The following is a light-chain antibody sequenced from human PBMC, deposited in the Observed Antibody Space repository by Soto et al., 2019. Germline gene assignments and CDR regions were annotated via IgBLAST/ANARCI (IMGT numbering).Light chain of an antibody. CDR2: AAS. CDR3: QQLYSSPYT. CDR1: QATNSF. J-gene: IGKJ2*01. V-gene: IGKV1-9*01. Sequence: IQLTQSPSSLSASVGDSVTITCRASQATNSFLAWYQQKPGKAPKLLIYAASFLQSGVPSRFAGSGSGTDFPLTVSRLQPEDFATYYCQQLYSSPYTFGQGTKLEIK.